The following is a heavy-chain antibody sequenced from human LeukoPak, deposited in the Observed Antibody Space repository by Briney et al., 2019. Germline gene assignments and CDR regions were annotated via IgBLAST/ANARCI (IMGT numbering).Heavy chain of an antibody. Sequence: RASVKVSCKASGGTFSSYAISWVRQAPGQGLEWMGGIIPIFGTANYAQKFQGRVTITADESTSTAYMELSSLRSEDTAVYYCARLETTTVTTSDYWGQGTLVTVSS. CDR1: GGTFSSYA. J-gene: IGHJ4*02. D-gene: IGHD4-17*01. V-gene: IGHV1-69*01. CDR3: ARLETTTVTTSDY. CDR2: IIPIFGTA.